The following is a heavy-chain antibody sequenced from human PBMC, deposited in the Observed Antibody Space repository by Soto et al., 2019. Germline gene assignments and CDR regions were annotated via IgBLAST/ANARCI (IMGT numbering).Heavy chain of an antibody. CDR2: ISSDGSKT. CDR3: ARQEQWLVLGAFDI. J-gene: IGHJ3*02. V-gene: IGHV3-30-3*01. CDR1: AFTLSTYA. Sequence: GRSMRLSCSPAAFTLSTYAMHWVRPPPDKGLGWVAAISSDGSKTYYGNSVKGRFTIPRDNTKNTLYLQMNSLRAEDTAVYYWARQEQWLVLGAFDIWGQGTMVTVSS. D-gene: IGHD6-19*01.